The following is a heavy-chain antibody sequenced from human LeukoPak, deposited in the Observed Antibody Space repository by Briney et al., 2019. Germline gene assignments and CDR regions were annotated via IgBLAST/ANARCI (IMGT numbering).Heavy chain of an antibody. J-gene: IGHJ4*02. V-gene: IGHV4-39*01. Sequence: SETLSLTCTVSGGSISSSSYCWGWIRQPPGKGLEWIGKIYYSGSTYYNPSLTSRVIISVDTSKKQFSLKLSSVTAADTAVYYCARGFRGYCSSTSCLARRVPNYFDYWGQGTLVTVSS. CDR1: GGSISSSSYC. D-gene: IGHD2-2*01. CDR2: IYYSGST. CDR3: ARGFRGYCSSTSCLARRVPNYFDY.